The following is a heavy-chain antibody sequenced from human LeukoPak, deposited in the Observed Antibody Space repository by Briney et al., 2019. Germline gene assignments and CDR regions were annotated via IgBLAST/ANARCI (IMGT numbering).Heavy chain of an antibody. J-gene: IGHJ4*02. Sequence: PGRSLRLSCAVSGFTFSNYGVHWVRQAPGKGLEWVALLSSGGINKHYADSVKGRFIISRDNSMNTLYLQMNSLRAEDAAVYYCARVGYGSGNYSWGQGTLVTVSS. D-gene: IGHD3-10*01. V-gene: IGHV3-30*03. CDR3: ARVGYGSGNYS. CDR2: LSSGGINK. CDR1: GFTFSNYG.